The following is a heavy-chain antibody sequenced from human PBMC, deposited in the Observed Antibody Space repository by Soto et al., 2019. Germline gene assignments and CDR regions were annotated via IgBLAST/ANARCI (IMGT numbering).Heavy chain of an antibody. D-gene: IGHD2-15*01. CDR3: ARVGYCSGGSCYSSYYYMDV. J-gene: IGHJ6*03. CDR2: ISSSVITK. CDR1: GCTFSDYY. V-gene: IGHV3-11*01. Sequence: QVQLVESGGGLVKPGGSLRLSCAASGCTFSDYYMSWIRQAPGKGLEWVSYISSSVITKYYADSVKGRFTISRDNTKNSLFLQMNSLRAEDTAVYYCARVGYCSGGSCYSSYYYMDVWGKGTTVTVSS.